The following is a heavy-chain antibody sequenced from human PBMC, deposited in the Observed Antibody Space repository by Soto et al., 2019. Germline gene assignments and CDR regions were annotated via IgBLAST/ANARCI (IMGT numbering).Heavy chain of an antibody. CDR3: ARRHSSSWYDSYYYYYGMDV. Sequence: ASVKVSCKASGYTFTSYYMHWVRQAPGQGLEWMGIINPSGGSTSYAQKFQGRVTMTRDTSTSTVYMELSSLRSEDTAVYYCARRHSSSWYDSYYYYYGMDVWGQGTTVTVSS. D-gene: IGHD6-13*01. CDR1: GYTFTSYY. J-gene: IGHJ6*02. CDR2: INPSGGST. V-gene: IGHV1-46*01.